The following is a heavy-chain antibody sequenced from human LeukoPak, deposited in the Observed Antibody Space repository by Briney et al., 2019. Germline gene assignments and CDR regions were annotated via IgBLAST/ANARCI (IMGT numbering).Heavy chain of an antibody. CDR1: GGSISSYY. J-gene: IGHJ4*02. CDR2: IYYSGST. Sequence: PSETLSLTCTVSGGSISSYYWSWIRQPPGKGLEWIGYIYYSGSTNYNPSLKSRVTISVDTSKNQFSLKLSSVTAADTAVYYCARADSIAAAERGRDFDYWGQGTLVTVSS. D-gene: IGHD6-13*01. V-gene: IGHV4-59*12. CDR3: ARADSIAAAERGRDFDY.